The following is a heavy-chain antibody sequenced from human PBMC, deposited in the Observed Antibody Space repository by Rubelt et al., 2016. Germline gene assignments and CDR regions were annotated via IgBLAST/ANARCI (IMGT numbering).Heavy chain of an antibody. V-gene: IGHV1-69*04. CDR2: IIPILGIA. CDR3: AVRNDRGPGVDY. J-gene: IGHJ4*02. CDR1: GYTFTSHA. Sequence: QVQLVQSGPEVKKPGASVKVSCKASGYTFTSHAISWVRQAPGQGLEWMGRIIPILGIANYAQKFQGRVTITADKSTSTAYMELSSLRSEDTAVYYCAVRNDRGPGVDYWGQGTLVTVSS. D-gene: IGHD1-1*01.